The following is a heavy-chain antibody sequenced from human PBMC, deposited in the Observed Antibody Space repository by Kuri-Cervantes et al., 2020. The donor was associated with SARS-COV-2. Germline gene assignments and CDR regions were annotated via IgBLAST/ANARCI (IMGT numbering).Heavy chain of an antibody. V-gene: IGHV1-18*01. D-gene: IGHD2-8*01. CDR3: ARDPPPDIVLMVYAIPGGMDV. J-gene: IGHJ6*02. CDR2: ISAYNGNT. Sequence: ASVKVSCKASGGTFSSYAISWVRQAPGQGLEWMGWISAYNGNTNYAQKLQGRVTMTTDTSTSTAYMELRSLRSDDTAVYYCARDPPPDIVLMVYAIPGGMDVWGQGTTVTVSS. CDR1: GGTFSSYA.